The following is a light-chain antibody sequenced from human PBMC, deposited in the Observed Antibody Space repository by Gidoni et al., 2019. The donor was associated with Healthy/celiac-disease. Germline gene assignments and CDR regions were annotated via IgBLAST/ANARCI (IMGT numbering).Light chain of an antibody. V-gene: IGKV3-20*01. Sequence: IVLSQSPGTLSLSPGERATLSCSASQSVSSSFLAWYQQKPGQAPRLLIYGASSRATGIPDRFSGSGSGTDFTLNISRLEPEDFAVYYCQQYGSSLYTFGQGTKLEIK. CDR1: QSVSSSF. CDR3: QQYGSSLYT. CDR2: GAS. J-gene: IGKJ2*01.